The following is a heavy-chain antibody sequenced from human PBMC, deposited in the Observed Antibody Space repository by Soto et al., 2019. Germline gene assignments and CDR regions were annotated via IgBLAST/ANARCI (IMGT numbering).Heavy chain of an antibody. V-gene: IGHV3-53*01. Sequence: GGSLRLSCAASGFTVSSNYMSWVRQAPGKGLEWVSVIYSGGSTYYADSVKGRFTISRDNSKNTLYLQMNSLRAEDTAVYYCARGLVGSPVYSSSSDVGFDYWGQGTLVTVS. D-gene: IGHD6-6*01. CDR2: IYSGGST. J-gene: IGHJ4*02. CDR3: ARGLVGSPVYSSSSDVGFDY. CDR1: GFTVSSNY.